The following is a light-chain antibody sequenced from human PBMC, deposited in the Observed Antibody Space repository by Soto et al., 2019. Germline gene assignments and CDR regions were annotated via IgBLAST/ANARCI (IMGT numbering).Light chain of an antibody. CDR1: QSVLYSSDNKNY. J-gene: IGKJ4*01. V-gene: IGKV4-1*01. CDR2: WAS. Sequence: DNVMTQSPDSLAVSLGERATINCKSSQSVLYSSDNKNYLAWYQQKPGQPPMLLIYWASTRDSGVPGRFSGSGSETDFTLTISSLQAEDVAVYFCQQYYTPLTFGGGTKVEIK. CDR3: QQYYTPLT.